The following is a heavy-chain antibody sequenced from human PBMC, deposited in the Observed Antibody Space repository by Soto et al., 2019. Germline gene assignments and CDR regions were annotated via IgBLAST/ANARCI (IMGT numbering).Heavy chain of an antibody. Sequence: QVQLVESGGGVVQPGRSLRLSCEASRFTFSSYGIHWVRQAPGKGLEWVAVISYDGSNKYYADSVKGRFTISRDNSKNTLYLQMDSLRAEDSAVYYCAKASSSWDGYYYYGMDVWGPGTTVTVSS. V-gene: IGHV3-30*18. CDR3: AKASSSWDGYYYYGMDV. D-gene: IGHD6-13*01. CDR2: ISYDGSNK. CDR1: RFTFSSYG. J-gene: IGHJ6*02.